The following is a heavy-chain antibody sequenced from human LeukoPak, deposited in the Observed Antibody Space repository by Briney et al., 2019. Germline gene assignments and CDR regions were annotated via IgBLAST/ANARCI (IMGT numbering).Heavy chain of an antibody. CDR2: ISSSSSYI. J-gene: IGHJ6*02. V-gene: IGHV3-21*01. D-gene: IGHD6-6*01. CDR1: GFTFSSYS. CDR3: ARDPRPSYYYGMDV. Sequence: PGGSLRLSCAASGFTFSSYSMNWVRQAPGKGLEWVSSISSSSSYIYYADSVKGRFTISRDNAKNSLYLQMNSLRAEDTAVYYCARDPRPSYYYGMDVWGQGTMVTVSS.